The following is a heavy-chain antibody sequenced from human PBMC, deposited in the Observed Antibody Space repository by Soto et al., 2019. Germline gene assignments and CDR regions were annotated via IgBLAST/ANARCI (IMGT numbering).Heavy chain of an antibody. CDR1: GGSFSGYY. Sequence: SETLSLTCAVYGGSFSGYYWSWIRQPPGKGLEWIGEINHSGSTNYNPSLKSRVTISVDTSKNQFSLKLGSVTAADTAVYYCARARGTTVGYWGQGTLVTVSS. CDR2: INHSGST. D-gene: IGHD4-17*01. CDR3: ARARGTTVGY. J-gene: IGHJ4*02. V-gene: IGHV4-34*01.